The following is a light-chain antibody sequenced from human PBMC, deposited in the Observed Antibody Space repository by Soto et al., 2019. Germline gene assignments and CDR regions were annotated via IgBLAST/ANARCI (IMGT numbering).Light chain of an antibody. CDR1: SSDVGGYNY. CDR2: EVS. V-gene: IGLV2-14*01. CDR3: ASYTSSSSYV. Sequence: LTQPASVSGSPGQSITISCTGTSSDVGGYNYVSWYQQHPGKAPKLMIYEVSNRPSGVSNRFSGSKSGNTASLTISGIQAEDEADYYCASYTSSSSYVFGTGTKVTVL. J-gene: IGLJ1*01.